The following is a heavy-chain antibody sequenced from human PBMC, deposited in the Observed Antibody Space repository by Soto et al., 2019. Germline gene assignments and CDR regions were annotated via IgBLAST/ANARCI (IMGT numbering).Heavy chain of an antibody. Sequence: QVQLVQSGAEVKKPGASVKFSCKVSGYTFPAYGITWVRRPPGQGLEWMGGTSAYNGNTNDPQKLQGRVTITTATSTSTAYMELRSLRSDDTAVYYCARDRIAVAGNYYYYGMDVWGQGTTVTVSS. CDR1: GYTFPAYG. V-gene: IGHV1-18*01. CDR2: TSAYNGNT. D-gene: IGHD6-19*01. J-gene: IGHJ6*02. CDR3: ARDRIAVAGNYYYYGMDV.